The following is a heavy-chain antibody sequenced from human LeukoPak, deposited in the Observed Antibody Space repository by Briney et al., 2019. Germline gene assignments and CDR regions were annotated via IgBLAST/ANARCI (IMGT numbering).Heavy chain of an antibody. CDR2: IYVTGST. CDR3: ARLKYYDSTGYSPGYYMDV. CDR1: GGSIINYY. Sequence: SETLSLTCTVSGGSIINYYWSWIRRPAGTGLEWVGRIYVTGSTIYNPSLQSRLSMSVDTSKNQFSLRLTSVTAADTAVYYCARLKYYDSTGYSPGYYMDVWGKGITVTVSS. D-gene: IGHD3-22*01. J-gene: IGHJ6*03. V-gene: IGHV4-4*07.